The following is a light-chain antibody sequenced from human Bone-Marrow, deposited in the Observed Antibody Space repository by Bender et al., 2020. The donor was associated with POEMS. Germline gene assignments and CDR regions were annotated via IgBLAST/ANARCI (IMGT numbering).Light chain of an antibody. CDR2: RSN. CDR1: SSNIGSNY. CDR3: AAWDDTLLGPQ. Sequence: QSVLTQSPSASGIPGQSVTISCSGSSSNIGSNYVYWYQQLPGTAPKLLIYRSNQRPSGVPDRFSGSKSCTSASLAISGLRSEDEADYYCAAWDDTLLGPQFGGGTKVTVL. V-gene: IGLV1-47*01. J-gene: IGLJ3*02.